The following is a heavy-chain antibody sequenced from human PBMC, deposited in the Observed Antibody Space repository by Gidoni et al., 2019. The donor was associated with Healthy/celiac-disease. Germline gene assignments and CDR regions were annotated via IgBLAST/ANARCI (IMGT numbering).Heavy chain of an antibody. D-gene: IGHD6-13*01. Sequence: QVQLVQSGAEVKKPGASVKVSCKASGYTFTGYYMHWVRQAPGQGLEWMGWINPNSGGTNYAQKFQGRVTMTRDTSISTAYMELSRLRSDDTAVYYCARDLNIAAAWGYYYYGMDVWGQGTTVTVSS. J-gene: IGHJ6*02. CDR1: GYTFTGYY. CDR2: INPNSGGT. V-gene: IGHV1-2*02. CDR3: ARDLNIAAAWGYYYYGMDV.